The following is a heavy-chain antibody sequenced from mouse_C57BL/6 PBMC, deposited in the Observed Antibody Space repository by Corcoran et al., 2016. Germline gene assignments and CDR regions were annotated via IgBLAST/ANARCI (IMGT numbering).Heavy chain of an antibody. J-gene: IGHJ1*03. CDR3: ARLDYDLWYFDV. Sequence: EVQLQQSGPELVKPGASVKIPCKASGYTFTDYNMDWVKQSHGKSLEWIGDINPNNGGTIYNQKFKGKATLTVDKSSSTAYMELRSLTSEDTAVYYCARLDYDLWYFDVWGTGTTVTVSS. V-gene: IGHV1-18*01. D-gene: IGHD2-4*01. CDR2: INPNNGGT. CDR1: GYTFTDYN.